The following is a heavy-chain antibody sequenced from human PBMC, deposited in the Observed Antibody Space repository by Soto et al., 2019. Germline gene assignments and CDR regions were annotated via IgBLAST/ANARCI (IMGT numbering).Heavy chain of an antibody. D-gene: IGHD3-16*01. Sequence: QVTLKASGPVLVKPTETLTLRCTVSGLSITDSEMGVSWIRQPPGQPLEWLAHIDSSCEKSYRTFLKSRLAISKDTSKSQIVLTMTNMDPAATATYYCARIHLAVAVSPWFDPWGQRIPVTVSS. CDR1: GLSITDSEMG. CDR2: IDSSCEK. CDR3: ARIHLAVAVSPWFDP. J-gene: IGHJ5*02. V-gene: IGHV2-26*01.